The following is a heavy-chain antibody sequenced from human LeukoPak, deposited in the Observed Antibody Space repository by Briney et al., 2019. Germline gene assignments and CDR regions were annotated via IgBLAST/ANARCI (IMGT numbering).Heavy chain of an antibody. J-gene: IGHJ5*02. CDR2: TSGGGAGT. V-gene: IGHV3-23*01. CDR3: ARLPSAINSYFDP. CDR1: RFTFSSYA. Sequence: GGSLRLSCAASRFTFSSYAMSWVRQAPGNGLEWVSATSGGGAGTYYADSVKGRFTISRDNSKNTLYLQMYSLRAEDTAVYYCARLPSAINSYFDPWGQGTLVTVSS. D-gene: IGHD2-2*01.